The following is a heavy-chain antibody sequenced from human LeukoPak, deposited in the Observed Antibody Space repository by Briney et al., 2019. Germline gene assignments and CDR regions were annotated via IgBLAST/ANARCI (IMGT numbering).Heavy chain of an antibody. J-gene: IGHJ3*02. CDR3: AKSPVVVTALGAFDI. CDR1: GGTFSSYA. CDR2: IIPIFGIA. Sequence: GASVKVSCKASGGTFSSYAISWVRQAPGQGLEWMGRIIPIFGIANYAQKFQGRVTITADKSTSTAYMELSSLRSEDTAVYYCAKSPVVVTALGAFDIWGQGTMVTVSS. D-gene: IGHD2-21*02. V-gene: IGHV1-69*04.